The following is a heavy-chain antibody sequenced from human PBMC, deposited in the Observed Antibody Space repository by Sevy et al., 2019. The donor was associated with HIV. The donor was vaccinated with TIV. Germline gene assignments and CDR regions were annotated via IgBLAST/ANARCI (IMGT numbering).Heavy chain of an antibody. V-gene: IGHV4-30-4*01. D-gene: IGHD5-12*01. CDR3: ASERGYSHGPFDY. J-gene: IGHJ4*02. CDR1: GGSISSTDSY. Sequence: SETLSLTCTVSGGSISSTDSYWSWIRQPPGKGLEWIGYIHYSGGTYYNPFLKSRVAMSVDTSEKQFSLKLSFLTAADTAVYYCASERGYSHGPFDYWGQGTLVTVSS. CDR2: IHYSGGT.